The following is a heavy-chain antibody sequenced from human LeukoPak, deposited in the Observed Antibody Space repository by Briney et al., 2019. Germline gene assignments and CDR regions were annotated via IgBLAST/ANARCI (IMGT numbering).Heavy chain of an antibody. CDR2: ISAYNGNT. CDR3: ARDSPQWLVGGTKYNWFDP. Sequence: ASVKVSCKASGYTFTSYGISWVRQAPGQGLEWMGWISAYNGNTNYAQKLQGRVTMTTDTSTSTAYMELRSLRSDDTAVYYCARDSPQWLVGGTKYNWFDPWGQGTLVTVSS. J-gene: IGHJ5*02. V-gene: IGHV1-18*01. CDR1: GYTFTSYG. D-gene: IGHD6-19*01.